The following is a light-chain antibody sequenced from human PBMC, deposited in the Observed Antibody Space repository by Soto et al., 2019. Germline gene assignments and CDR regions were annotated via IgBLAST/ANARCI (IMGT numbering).Light chain of an antibody. V-gene: IGKV3-20*01. Sequence: EIVLTQSPATLSLSPGERATLSCRASQSINRHLAWYRQKPGQAPRLLIYDASSRATGIPDRFSGSGSGTDFTLTISRLEPEDFAVYHCQQYSSSPLTFGGGTKVDIK. CDR3: QQYSSSPLT. J-gene: IGKJ4*01. CDR2: DAS. CDR1: QSINRH.